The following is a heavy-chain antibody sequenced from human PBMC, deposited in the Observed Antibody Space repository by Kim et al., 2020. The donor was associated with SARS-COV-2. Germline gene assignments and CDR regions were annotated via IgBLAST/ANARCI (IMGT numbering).Heavy chain of an antibody. D-gene: IGHD2-15*01. V-gene: IGHV3-11*06. Sequence: GGSLRLSCAASGFTFSDYYMSWIRQAPGKGLEWVSYISSSSSYTNYADSVKGRFAISRDNAKNSLYLQMNSLRAEDTAVYYCARLVVVAATPSGMDVWGQGTTVTVSS. CDR3: ARLVVVAATPSGMDV. CDR1: GFTFSDYY. J-gene: IGHJ6*02. CDR2: ISSSSSYT.